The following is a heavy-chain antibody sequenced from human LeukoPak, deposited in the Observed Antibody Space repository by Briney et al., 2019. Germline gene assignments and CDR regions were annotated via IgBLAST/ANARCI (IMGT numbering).Heavy chain of an antibody. V-gene: IGHV3-23*01. D-gene: IGHD6-19*01. CDR2: ISGSGGST. J-gene: IGHJ4*02. CDR1: GFTFSSYA. CDR3: AKDRTVGIAVAGFFDY. Sequence: GGSLRLSCAASGFTFSSYAMSWVRQAPGKGLEWVSAISGSGGSTYYADSVKGRFTISRDNSKNTLYLQMNSLRAEDTAVYYCAKDRTVGIAVAGFFDYWGQGTLVTVSS.